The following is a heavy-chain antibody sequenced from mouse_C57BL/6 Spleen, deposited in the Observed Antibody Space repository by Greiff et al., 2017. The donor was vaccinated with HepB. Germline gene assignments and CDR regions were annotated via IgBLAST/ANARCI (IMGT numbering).Heavy chain of an antibody. CDR1: GFTFSSYA. J-gene: IGHJ2*01. CDR2: ISDGGSYT. V-gene: IGHV5-4*03. Sequence: EVKLEESGGGLVKPGGSLKLSCAASGFTFSSYAMSWVRQTPEKRLEWVATISDGGSYTYYPDNVKGRFTISRDNAKNNLYLQMSHLKSEDTAMYYCASGDYDGSYYFDYWGQGTTLTVSS. D-gene: IGHD2-4*01. CDR3: ASGDYDGSYYFDY.